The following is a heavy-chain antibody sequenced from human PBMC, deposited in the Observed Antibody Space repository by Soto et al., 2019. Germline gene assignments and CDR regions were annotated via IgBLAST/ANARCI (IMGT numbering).Heavy chain of an antibody. Sequence: QVQLVQSGAEVKKPGSSVKVSCKASGGTFSSYAISWVRQAPGQGLEWMGGVIPIFGTANYAQKFQGRVRFPADESKSTAYMERSSLRSEDTAVYDCARGACSGGSCYPLFDSWGQGTLVTVSS. CDR2: VIPIFGTA. CDR1: GGTFSSYA. CDR3: ARGACSGGSCYPLFDS. V-gene: IGHV1-69*12. D-gene: IGHD2-15*01. J-gene: IGHJ4*02.